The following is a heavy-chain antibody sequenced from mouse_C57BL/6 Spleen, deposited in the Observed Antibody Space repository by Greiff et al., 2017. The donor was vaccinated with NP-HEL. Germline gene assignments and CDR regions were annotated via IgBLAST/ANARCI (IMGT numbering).Heavy chain of an antibody. CDR3: ARSATVVAKDWYFDV. Sequence: EVQLQQSGPELVKPGASVKISCKASGYSFTGYYMNWVKQSPEKSLEWIGEINPSTGGTTYNQKFKAKATLTVYKSSSTAYMQLKSLTSEDSAVYYCARSATVVAKDWYFDVWGTGTTVTVSS. J-gene: IGHJ1*03. CDR2: INPSTGGT. CDR1: GYSFTGYY. V-gene: IGHV1-42*01. D-gene: IGHD1-1*01.